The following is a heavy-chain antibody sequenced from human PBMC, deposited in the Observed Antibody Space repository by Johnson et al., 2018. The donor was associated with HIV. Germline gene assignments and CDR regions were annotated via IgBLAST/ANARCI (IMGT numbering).Heavy chain of an antibody. CDR1: GFTVTSNY. CDR3: AKDFNGRAFDI. Sequence: AQLVESGGGLVQPGGSLRLSCAASGFTVTSNYMSWVRQAPGKGLEWVSAISGSGGSTYYADSVKGRFTISRDNSKNTLYLQMNSLRAEDTAVYYCAKDFNGRAFDIWGQGTMVTVSS. V-gene: IGHV3-23*04. CDR2: ISGSGGST. J-gene: IGHJ3*02.